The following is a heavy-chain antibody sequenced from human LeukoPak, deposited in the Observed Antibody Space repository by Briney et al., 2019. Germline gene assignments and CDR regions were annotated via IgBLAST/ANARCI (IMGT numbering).Heavy chain of an antibody. CDR2: IYTSGST. V-gene: IGHV4-61*02. J-gene: IGHJ3*02. CDR1: GGSISSGSYY. CDR3: ARVPGRDRAFDI. Sequence: SQTLSLTCTVSGGSISSGSYYWSWIRQPAGKGLEWIGRIYTSGSTNYNPSLKSRVTISVDTSKNQFSLKLSSVTAADTAVYYCARVPGRDRAFDIWGQGTMVTVSS. D-gene: IGHD3-10*01.